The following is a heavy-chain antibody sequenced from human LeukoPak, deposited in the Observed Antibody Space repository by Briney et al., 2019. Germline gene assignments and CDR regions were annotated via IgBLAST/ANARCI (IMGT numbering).Heavy chain of an antibody. J-gene: IGHJ4*02. CDR3: AITYGGKNDY. D-gene: IGHD4-23*01. CDR2: MNGGNT. Sequence: GGSLRLSCTASGFIFKNYPMSWIRQSPGKGLEWVSGMNGGNTYYADSVRGRFTISRDNSKNTLYLQMNSLRAEDTAVYYCAITYGGKNDYWGQGTLVTVSS. CDR1: GFIFKNYP. V-gene: IGHV3-23*01.